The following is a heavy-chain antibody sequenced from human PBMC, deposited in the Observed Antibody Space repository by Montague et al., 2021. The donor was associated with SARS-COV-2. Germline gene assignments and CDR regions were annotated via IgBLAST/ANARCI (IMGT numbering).Heavy chain of an antibody. D-gene: IGHD3-10*01. CDR2: INHSGST. CDR3: ARGSTGIHY. J-gene: IGHJ4*02. Sequence: SETLSLTCAVSGGSFSGYYWSWIRQPPGKGLEWIGEINHSGSTNYNPSLKSRVTISVDTAKNKFSLKLSSGTAADTAVYYCARGSTGIHYWGQGTLVTVSS. V-gene: IGHV4-34*01. CDR1: GGSFSGYY.